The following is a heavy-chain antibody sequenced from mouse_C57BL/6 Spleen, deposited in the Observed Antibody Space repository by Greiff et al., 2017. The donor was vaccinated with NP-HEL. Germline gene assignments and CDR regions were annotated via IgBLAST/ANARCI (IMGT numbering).Heavy chain of an antibody. CDR3: AREDYDGLWD. CDR1: GYTFTDYY. J-gene: IGHJ2*01. D-gene: IGHD2-4*01. V-gene: IGHV1-26*01. Sequence: EVQLQQSGPELVKPGASVKISCKASGYTFTDYYMNWVKQSHGKSLEWIGDINPNNGGTSYNQKFKGKATLTVDKSSSTAYMELRSLTSEDSAVYYCAREDYDGLWDWGQGTTLTVSS. CDR2: INPNNGGT.